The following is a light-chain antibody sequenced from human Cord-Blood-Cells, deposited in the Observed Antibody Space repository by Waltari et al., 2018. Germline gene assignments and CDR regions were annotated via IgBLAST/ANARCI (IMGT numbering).Light chain of an antibody. V-gene: IGKV1-39*01. CDR3: QQSYSTQYT. J-gene: IGKJ2*01. CDR1: QSISSY. CDR2: AAS. Sequence: DIQMTQSPSSLSASVGERVTITCRASQSISSYLNWYQQKPGKAPKLLIYAASSLQSGVPSRFSGSGSGTDFTLTISSLQPEDFATYYCQQSYSTQYTFGQGTKLEIK.